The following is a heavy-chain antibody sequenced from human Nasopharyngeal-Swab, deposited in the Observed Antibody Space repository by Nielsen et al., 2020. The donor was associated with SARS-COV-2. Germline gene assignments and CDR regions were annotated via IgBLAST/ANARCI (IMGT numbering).Heavy chain of an antibody. CDR1: GFTFSSYA. Sequence: GGALRLSCAASGFTFSSYAMSWVRQAPGKGLVWVSRINSDGSSTSYADSVKGRFTISRDNAKNTLYLQMNSLRAEDTAVYYCARVRGDYDSSGYYYHDGAFDIWGQGTMVTVSS. J-gene: IGHJ3*02. CDR3: ARVRGDYDSSGYYYHDGAFDI. V-gene: IGHV3-74*01. D-gene: IGHD3-22*01. CDR2: INSDGSST.